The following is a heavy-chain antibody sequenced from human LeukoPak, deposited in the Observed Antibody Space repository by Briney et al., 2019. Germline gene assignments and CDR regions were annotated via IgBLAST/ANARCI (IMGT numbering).Heavy chain of an antibody. J-gene: IGHJ6*03. Sequence: SETLSLTCTVSGGSISSSSYYWGWIRQPPGKGLEWIGSIYYSGSTYYNPSLKSRVTISVDTSKNQFSLKLSPVTAADTAVYYCARGGILPMDVWGKGTTVTVSS. CDR3: ARGGILPMDV. D-gene: IGHD2-15*01. CDR1: GGSISSSSYY. V-gene: IGHV4-39*07. CDR2: IYYSGST.